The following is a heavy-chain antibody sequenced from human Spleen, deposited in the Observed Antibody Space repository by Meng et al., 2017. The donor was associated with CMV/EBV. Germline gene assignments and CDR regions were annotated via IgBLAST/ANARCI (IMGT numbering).Heavy chain of an antibody. CDR2: IYYSGST. D-gene: IGHD2-2*01. CDR1: GGSVSSGSYY. V-gene: IGHV4-61*03. J-gene: IGHJ6*02. Sequence: GSLRLSCTVSGGSVSSGSYYWSWIRQPPGKGLEWIGYIYYSGSTNYNPSLKSQVTISVDTSKYHFSLKLSSVTAADTAVYYCARSRPYCSSTSCLIYYYGMDVWGQGTTVTVSS. CDR3: ARSRPYCSSTSCLIYYYGMDV.